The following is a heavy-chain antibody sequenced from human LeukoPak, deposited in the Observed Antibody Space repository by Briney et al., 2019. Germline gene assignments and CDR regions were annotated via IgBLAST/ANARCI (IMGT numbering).Heavy chain of an antibody. CDR1: GFTFSSYA. D-gene: IGHD3-16*02. CDR3: AKEDYDYVWGSYRYPPRHAFDI. V-gene: IGHV3-23*01. Sequence: GGSLRLSCAASGFTFSSYAMSWVRQAPGKGLEWVSAISGSGGSTYYADSVKGRFTISRDNSKNTLYLQMNSLRAEDTAVYYCAKEDYDYVWGSYRYPPRHAFDIWGQGTMVTVSS. CDR2: ISGSGGST. J-gene: IGHJ3*02.